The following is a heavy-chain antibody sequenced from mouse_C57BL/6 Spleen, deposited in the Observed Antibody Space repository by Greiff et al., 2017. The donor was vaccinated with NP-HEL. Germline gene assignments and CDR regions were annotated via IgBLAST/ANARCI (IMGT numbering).Heavy chain of an antibody. Sequence: EVKLVESGPELVKPGASVKIPCKASGYTFTDYNMDWVKQSHGKSLEWIGDINPNNGGTIYNQKFKGKATLTVDKSSSTAYMELRSLTSEDTAVYYCARGYYSNYDYYAMDYWGQGTSVTVSS. CDR1: GYTFTDYN. V-gene: IGHV1-18*01. D-gene: IGHD2-5*01. CDR2: INPNNGGT. CDR3: ARGYYSNYDYYAMDY. J-gene: IGHJ4*01.